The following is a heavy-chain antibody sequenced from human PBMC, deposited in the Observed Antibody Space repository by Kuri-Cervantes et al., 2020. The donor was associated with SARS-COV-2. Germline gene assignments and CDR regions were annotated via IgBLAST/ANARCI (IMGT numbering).Heavy chain of an antibody. Sequence: VSVKVSCKASGYTFTSYGISWVRQAPGQGLEWMGWISAYNGNTNYVQKLQGRVTMTTDTSTSTAYMELRSLRSDDTAVYYCARSRGRYSHSYYYYYMDVWGKGTTVTVSS. CDR2: ISAYNGNT. D-gene: IGHD3-16*02. V-gene: IGHV1-18*01. CDR3: ARSRGRYSHSYYYYYMDV. J-gene: IGHJ6*03. CDR1: GYTFTSYG.